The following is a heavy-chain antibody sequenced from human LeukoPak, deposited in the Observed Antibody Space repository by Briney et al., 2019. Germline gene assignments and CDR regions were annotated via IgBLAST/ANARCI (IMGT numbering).Heavy chain of an antibody. J-gene: IGHJ4*02. CDR3: ARAEWLPKGLPRS. CDR1: GDSISSSSSY. CDR2: IYYSGST. V-gene: IGHV4-39*07. Sequence: SETLSLTCTVSGDSISSSSSYWGWIRQPPGEGLEWIGSIYYSGSTNYNPSLKSRVTISVDTSKNQFSLKLSSVTAADTAVYYCARAEWLPKGLPRSWGQGTLVTVSS. D-gene: IGHD3-3*01.